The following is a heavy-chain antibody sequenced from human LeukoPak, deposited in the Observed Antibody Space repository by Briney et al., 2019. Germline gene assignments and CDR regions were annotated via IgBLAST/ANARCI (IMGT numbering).Heavy chain of an antibody. CDR2: IYYSGST. CDR3: ARITMIGNWFDP. CDR1: GGSISSYY. J-gene: IGHJ5*02. Sequence: SETLSLTCTVSGGSISSYYWSWIRQPPGKGLEWIGYIYYSGSTNYNPSLKSRVTISVDTSKNQFSLKLSSVTAADTAVYYCARITMIGNWFDPWGQGTLVTVSS. D-gene: IGHD3-22*01. V-gene: IGHV4-59*01.